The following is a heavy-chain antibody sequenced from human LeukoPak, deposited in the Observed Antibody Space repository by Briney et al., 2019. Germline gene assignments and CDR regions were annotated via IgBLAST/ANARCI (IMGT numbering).Heavy chain of an antibody. J-gene: IGHJ5*02. Sequence: PSETLSLTCTVSGYSISSGYYWGWIRQSPGKGLEWIGSIYNSGSTYYNPSLKSRVTISIDTSKNQFSLKLSSVTAADTAVYYCAKEYRSSWYLNWFDPWDQGTLVTVSS. V-gene: IGHV4-38-2*02. D-gene: IGHD6-13*01. CDR3: AKEYRSSWYLNWFDP. CDR2: IYNSGST. CDR1: GYSISSGYY.